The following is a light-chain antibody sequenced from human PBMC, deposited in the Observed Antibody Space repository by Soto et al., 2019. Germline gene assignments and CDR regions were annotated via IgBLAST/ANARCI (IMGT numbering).Light chain of an antibody. CDR1: SSDVGGYNY. Sequence: QSVLTQPASVSGSSGQSITISCTGTSSDVGGYNYVSWYQQHPGKAPKLMIFDVSNRPSGVSNRFSGSKSGNTASLTISGLQAEDEADYYCSSWTTSESYVFGAGTKVTVL. V-gene: IGLV2-14*01. CDR3: SSWTTSESYV. J-gene: IGLJ1*01. CDR2: DVS.